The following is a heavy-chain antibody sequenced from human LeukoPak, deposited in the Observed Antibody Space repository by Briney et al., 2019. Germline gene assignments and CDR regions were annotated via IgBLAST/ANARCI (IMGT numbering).Heavy chain of an antibody. CDR3: AKADDSSGYYGHFDY. Sequence: GGSLRLSCAASGFTFSSYAMSWVRQAPGKGLEWVSAISGSGGSTYYADSVKGRFTISRDNSKNTLYLQMNSLRAEGTAVYYCAKADDSSGYYGHFDYWGQGTLVTVSS. V-gene: IGHV3-23*01. J-gene: IGHJ4*02. CDR2: ISGSGGST. CDR1: GFTFSSYA. D-gene: IGHD3-22*01.